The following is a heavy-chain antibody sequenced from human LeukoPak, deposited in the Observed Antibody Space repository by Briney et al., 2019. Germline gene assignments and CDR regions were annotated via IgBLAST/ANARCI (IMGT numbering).Heavy chain of an antibody. Sequence: PGGSLRLSCAASGFSFSIYAMSWVRQAPGKGLEWVANIKEDGSEKNYVDSVKGRFTISRDNAKNSLYLQMNSLRAEDTAVYYCARGGGRHVEYWGQGNLVTVSS. J-gene: IGHJ4*02. CDR2: IKEDGSEK. D-gene: IGHD2/OR15-2a*01. CDR1: GFSFSIYA. V-gene: IGHV3-7*05. CDR3: ARGGGRHVEY.